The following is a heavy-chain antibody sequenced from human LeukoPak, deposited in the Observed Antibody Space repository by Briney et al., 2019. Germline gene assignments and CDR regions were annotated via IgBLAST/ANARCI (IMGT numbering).Heavy chain of an antibody. Sequence: SETLSLTCTVSGASISSDYWSWIRQPPGKGLEWIGYIYITGNTNYSPSLKSRVTMSLDTSKNQFSLKLSSVTATDTAVYYCARHPFFNPFDYWGPGTLVTVSS. CDR2: IYITGNT. CDR1: GASISSDY. J-gene: IGHJ4*02. CDR3: ARHPFFNPFDY. V-gene: IGHV4-59*08. D-gene: IGHD1-14*01.